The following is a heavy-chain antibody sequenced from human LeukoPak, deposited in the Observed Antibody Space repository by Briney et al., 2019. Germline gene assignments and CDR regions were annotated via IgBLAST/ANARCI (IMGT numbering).Heavy chain of an antibody. V-gene: IGHV3-23*01. CDR2: VSVRGGHT. CDR1: GFTFSNYA. CDR3: AKDRDCSSTSCSRYFDH. J-gene: IGHJ4*02. Sequence: GGSLRLSCAASGFTFSNYAMSWVRQAPGKGLEWISGVSVRGGHTYYADSVKGRFTISRDNSDNTMYLQMNSPRAEDTAIYYCAKDRDCSSTSCSRYFDHWGQGTLVAVSS. D-gene: IGHD2-2*01.